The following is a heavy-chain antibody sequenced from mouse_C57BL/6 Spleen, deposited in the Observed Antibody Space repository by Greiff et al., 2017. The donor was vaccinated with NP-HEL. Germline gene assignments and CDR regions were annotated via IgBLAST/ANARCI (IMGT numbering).Heavy chain of an antibody. Sequence: EVKVEESGGGLVKPGGSLKLSCAASGFTFSDYGMHWVRQAPEKGLEWVAYISSGSSTIYYADTVKGRFTISRDNAKNTLFLQMTSLRSEDTAMYYCAYYSNYGAMDYWGQGTSVTVSS. CDR3: AYYSNYGAMDY. V-gene: IGHV5-17*01. J-gene: IGHJ4*01. CDR2: ISSGSSTI. D-gene: IGHD2-5*01. CDR1: GFTFSDYG.